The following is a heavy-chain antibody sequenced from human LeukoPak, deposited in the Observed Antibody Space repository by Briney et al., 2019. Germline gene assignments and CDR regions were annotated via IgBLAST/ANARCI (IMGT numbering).Heavy chain of an antibody. Sequence: GGSLRLSCAASGFTFSSYAMSWVRQAPGKGLEWVSAISGSGGSTYYADPVKGRFTISRDNSKNTLYLQMNSLRAEDTAVYYCAKVGSYQLPQGYYGMDVWGQGTTVTVSS. CDR1: GFTFSSYA. J-gene: IGHJ6*02. CDR3: AKVGSYQLPQGYYGMDV. V-gene: IGHV3-23*01. D-gene: IGHD2-2*01. CDR2: ISGSGGST.